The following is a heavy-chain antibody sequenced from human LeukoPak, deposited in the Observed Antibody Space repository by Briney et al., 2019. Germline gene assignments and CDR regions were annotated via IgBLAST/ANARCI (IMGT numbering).Heavy chain of an antibody. J-gene: IGHJ4*02. V-gene: IGHV3-11*01. CDR1: GFTFSDCY. Sequence: GGSLRLSCAASGFTFSDCYMFWIRQAPGKGLEWISYISNSGSTMYYADSVKGRFTISRDNGKNSLYLQMNSLRAEDTAVYYCARDALGSYDYWGQGTLVTVSS. CDR2: ISNSGSTM. CDR3: ARDALGSYDY. D-gene: IGHD3-10*01.